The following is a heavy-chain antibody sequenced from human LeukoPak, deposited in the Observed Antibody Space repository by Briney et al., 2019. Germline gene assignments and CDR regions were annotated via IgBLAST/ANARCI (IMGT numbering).Heavy chain of an antibody. CDR1: GGTLSSYA. CDR3: AVGYCSGGSCYNWFDP. Sequence: ASVKVSCKASGGTLSSYAISWVRQAPGQGLEWMGRIIPIFGTANYAQKFQGRVTITTDESTSTAYMELSSLRSEDTAVYYCAVGYCSGGSCYNWFDPWGQGTLVTVSS. J-gene: IGHJ5*02. V-gene: IGHV1-69*05. D-gene: IGHD2-15*01. CDR2: IIPIFGTA.